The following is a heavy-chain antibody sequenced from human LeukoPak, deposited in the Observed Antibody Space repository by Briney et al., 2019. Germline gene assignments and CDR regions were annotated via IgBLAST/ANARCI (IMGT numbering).Heavy chain of an antibody. CDR2: MFFSGIP. Sequence: ETLSLTCTVPGGSISNHYWSWIRQPPGKGLEWIAYMFFSGIPKDNPSLKSRVTISVDTSKNQYSLKVISVTAADTAVYYCVRRAPRDSSGNDAFDVGGQGTTVTVSS. CDR1: GGSISNHY. J-gene: IGHJ3*01. CDR3: VRRAPRDSSGNDAFDV. V-gene: IGHV4-59*08. D-gene: IGHD3-22*01.